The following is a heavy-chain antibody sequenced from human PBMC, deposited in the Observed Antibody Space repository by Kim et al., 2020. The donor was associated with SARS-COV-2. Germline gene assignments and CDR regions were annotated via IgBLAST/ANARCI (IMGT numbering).Heavy chain of an antibody. D-gene: IGHD2-2*01. J-gene: IGHJ6*02. Sequence: GGSLRLSCSASGFTFSSYGMHWVRQAPGKGLEYVSTISSNGGSTYYADSVKGRFTISRDNSKNTLYLQMSSLRAEDTAVYYCVKPEGYCSSTSCRGFYHYGMDVWGQGTTVTVSS. CDR1: GFTFSSYG. CDR2: ISSNGGST. V-gene: IGHV3-64D*06. CDR3: VKPEGYCSSTSCRGFYHYGMDV.